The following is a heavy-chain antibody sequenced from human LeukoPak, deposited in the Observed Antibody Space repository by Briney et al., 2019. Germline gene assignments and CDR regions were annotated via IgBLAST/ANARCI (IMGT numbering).Heavy chain of an antibody. CDR2: VSYSGRT. Sequence: SETLSLTCTVSGASISNYYWSWIRQPPGKGLECIGYVSYSGRTNHNPSLKSRVTISADTSKNQFSLKLTSVTAADTAVYYCARHERGAENLDYRGQGTLVTVSS. D-gene: IGHD1-1*01. CDR1: GASISNYY. V-gene: IGHV4-59*08. J-gene: IGHJ4*02. CDR3: ARHERGAENLDY.